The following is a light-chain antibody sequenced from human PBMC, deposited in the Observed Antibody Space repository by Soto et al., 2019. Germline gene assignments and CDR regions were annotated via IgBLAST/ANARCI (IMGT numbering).Light chain of an antibody. Sequence: QSALTQPASVSGSPGQSITISCTGTSSDVGSYNLVSWYQQHPGKAPKLMIYEGSKRPSGVSNRFSGSKSGNTASLTISGLQAEAEADYYCCSYAGRSTLVFGGGTKLTVL. J-gene: IGLJ3*02. V-gene: IGLV2-23*01. CDR3: CSYAGRSTLV. CDR2: EGS. CDR1: SSDVGSYNL.